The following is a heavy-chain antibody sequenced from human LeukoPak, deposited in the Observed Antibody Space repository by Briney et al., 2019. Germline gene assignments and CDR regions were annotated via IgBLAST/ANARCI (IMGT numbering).Heavy chain of an antibody. CDR1: GVSFSAYY. Sequence: SETLSLTCAVYGVSFSAYYWSWIRQPPGKGLEWIGEIHHGGRTSHNPSLKSRVTISVDTSKNQFSLTLTSVTAADTAVYYCAGSRTGSYYSVYYWGQGTLVTVSS. V-gene: IGHV4-34*01. D-gene: IGHD1-26*01. J-gene: IGHJ4*02. CDR3: AGSRTGSYYSVYY. CDR2: IHHGGRT.